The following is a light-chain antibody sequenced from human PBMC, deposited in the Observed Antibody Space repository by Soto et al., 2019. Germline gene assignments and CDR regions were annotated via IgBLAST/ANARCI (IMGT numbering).Light chain of an antibody. Sequence: DIQMTQSPSSLSASVGDRVTITCRATQGISNYLAWYQQKPGKVPKLLIYAASTLQLGVPSRFSGSGSGTDFTLTISSLQPEDVASYYCQKYNNAPWTFGQGTKVEIK. CDR1: QGISNY. CDR2: AAS. V-gene: IGKV1-27*01. CDR3: QKYNNAPWT. J-gene: IGKJ1*01.